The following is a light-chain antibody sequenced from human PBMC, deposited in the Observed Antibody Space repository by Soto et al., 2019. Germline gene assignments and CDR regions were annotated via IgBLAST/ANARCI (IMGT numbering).Light chain of an antibody. J-gene: IGLJ2*01. CDR1: SSDVGGYNY. Sequence: QSALTQPPSASGSPGQSVTISCTGTSSDVGGYNYVSWYQQHPGKAPKLMIYEVSKRPSGVPDRLSGSKSGNTASLTVSGLQVEDVADYYCASYTGSDTLVFGGGTKVTVL. CDR3: ASYTGSDTLV. CDR2: EVS. V-gene: IGLV2-8*01.